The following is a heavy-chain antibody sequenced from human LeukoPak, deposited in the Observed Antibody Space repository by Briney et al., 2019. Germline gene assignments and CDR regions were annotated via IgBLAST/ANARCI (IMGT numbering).Heavy chain of an antibody. J-gene: IGHJ3*02. CDR1: GYTFTGYY. CDR2: INPNSGGT. CDR3: ASPLLYGSGKADAFDI. V-gene: IGHV1-2*02. D-gene: IGHD3-10*01. Sequence: ASVKVSCKASGYTFTGYYMHWVRQAPGQGLEWVGWINPNSGGTNYAQKFQGRVTMTRDTSISTAYMELSRLRSDDTAVYYCASPLLYGSGKADAFDIWGQGTMVTVSS.